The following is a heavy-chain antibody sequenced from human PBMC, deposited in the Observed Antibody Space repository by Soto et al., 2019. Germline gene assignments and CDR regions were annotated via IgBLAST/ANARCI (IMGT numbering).Heavy chain of an antibody. D-gene: IGHD6-6*01. CDR2: IKQDGSEK. J-gene: IGHJ2*01. Sequence: RLSCAAYGFTLSTYWMSWVRQAPGKGLEWVANIKQDGSEKYYVDSVKGRFTISRDNAKNSLYLQMNSLRAEDTAVYYCAKSIASKTRPLGKYFDLWGRGTLVTVSS. CDR1: GFTLSTYW. V-gene: IGHV3-7*03. CDR3: AKSIASKTRPLGKYFDL.